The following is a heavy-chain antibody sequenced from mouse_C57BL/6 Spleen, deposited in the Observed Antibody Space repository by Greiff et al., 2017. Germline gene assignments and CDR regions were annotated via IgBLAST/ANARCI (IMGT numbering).Heavy chain of an antibody. J-gene: IGHJ4*01. CDR1: GFTFTDYY. D-gene: IGHD1-1*01. V-gene: IGHV7-3*01. CDR2: IRNKANGYTT. Sequence: EVQGVESGGGLVQPGGSLSLSCAASGFTFTDYYMSWVRQPPGKALEWLGFIRNKANGYTTEYSASVKGRFTISRDNSQSILYLQMNALRAEDSATYDCARYEYYGSSYGYYAMDGWGQGTSVTVSS. CDR3: ARYEYYGSSYGYYAMDG.